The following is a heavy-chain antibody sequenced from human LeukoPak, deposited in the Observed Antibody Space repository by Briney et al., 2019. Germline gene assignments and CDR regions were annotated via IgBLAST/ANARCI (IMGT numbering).Heavy chain of an antibody. CDR3: AKDRGSEGYFDY. V-gene: IGHV3-23*01. Sequence: GGSLRLSCAASGFTFSLYAMTWVRQAPGKGLEWVSAISGSGDITYYADSVKGRFTISRDDSKNTLYLQMNSLRAEDTALYYCAKDRGSEGYFDYWGQGTLVTVSS. D-gene: IGHD3-10*01. J-gene: IGHJ4*02. CDR2: ISGSGDIT. CDR1: GFTFSLYA.